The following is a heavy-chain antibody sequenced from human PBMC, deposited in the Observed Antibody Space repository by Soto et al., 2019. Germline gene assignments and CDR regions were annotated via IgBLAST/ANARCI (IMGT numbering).Heavy chain of an antibody. J-gene: IGHJ6*02. CDR3: EKDLFFSSWPTNLYGMDV. D-gene: IGHD6-13*01. CDR1: GFTLTTAG. V-gene: IGHV3-30*18. CDR2: ISYDGNNK. Sequence: PGGSLRLSCAASGFTLTTAGMHWVRQAPGKGLEWVAVISYDGNNKYNANSVRGRFTISRDNSKNTLYLQMNSLRAEDTAVYYCEKDLFFSSWPTNLYGMDVWGQGTKVTVSS.